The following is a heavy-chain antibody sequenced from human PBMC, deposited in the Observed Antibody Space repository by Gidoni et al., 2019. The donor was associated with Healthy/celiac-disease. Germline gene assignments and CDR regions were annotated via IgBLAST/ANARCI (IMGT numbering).Heavy chain of an antibody. V-gene: IGHV3-21*01. CDR3: ARISGVFWSGHFDY. CDR2: NSSSSSYI. Sequence: EVQLVESGGGLVKPGGSLRLPCAASGSTFSSYSMNWVRTAQGKGLEWVSSNSSSSSYIYYADSVKGRFTISRDNAKNSLYLQMNSLRAEDTAVYYCARISGVFWSGHFDYWGQGTLVTVSS. J-gene: IGHJ4*02. D-gene: IGHD3-3*01. CDR1: GSTFSSYS.